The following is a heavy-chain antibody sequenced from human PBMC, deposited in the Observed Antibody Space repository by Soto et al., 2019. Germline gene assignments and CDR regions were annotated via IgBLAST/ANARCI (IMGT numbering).Heavy chain of an antibody. D-gene: IGHD6-19*01. CDR1: GFTFSNYA. CDR3: AKYLAIAVAGTSEYFQH. J-gene: IGHJ1*01. V-gene: IGHV3-23*01. CDR2: ISGSGGST. Sequence: PGGSLRLSCAASGFTFSNYAMSWVRQAPGKGLERVTAISGSGGSTYYADSVKGRFTISRDNSKNTLYLQMNSLRAEDTAVYYRAKYLAIAVAGTSEYFQHWGQGTLVTVSS.